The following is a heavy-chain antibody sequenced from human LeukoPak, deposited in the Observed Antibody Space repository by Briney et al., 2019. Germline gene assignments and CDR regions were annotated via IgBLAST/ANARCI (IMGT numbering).Heavy chain of an antibody. CDR1: GFTVSSNC. CDR2: IYSGGST. Sequence: GGSLRLSCAASGFTVSSNCMSWVRQAPGKGLEWVSVIYSGGSTYYADSVKGRFTISRDNSKNTLYLQMNSLRAEDTAVYYCATDYHDSSGYKNAFDIWGQGTMVTVSS. J-gene: IGHJ3*02. D-gene: IGHD3-22*01. V-gene: IGHV3-53*01. CDR3: ATDYHDSSGYKNAFDI.